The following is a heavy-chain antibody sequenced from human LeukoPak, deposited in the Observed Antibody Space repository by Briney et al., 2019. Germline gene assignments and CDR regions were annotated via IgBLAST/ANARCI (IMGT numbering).Heavy chain of an antibody. CDR2: ISSSSSTI. CDR3: ARTSGSSLYSFDP. Sequence: WETLRLSCAASGFTFSSYSMNRVSQAPGKGMEWVSYISSSSSTIYYADSVKGRFTISGDNAKNSLYLQMNSLRAEDTAVYYCARTSGSSLYSFDPWGQGTLVTVSS. D-gene: IGHD6-25*01. V-gene: IGHV3-48*01. J-gene: IGHJ5*02. CDR1: GFTFSSYS.